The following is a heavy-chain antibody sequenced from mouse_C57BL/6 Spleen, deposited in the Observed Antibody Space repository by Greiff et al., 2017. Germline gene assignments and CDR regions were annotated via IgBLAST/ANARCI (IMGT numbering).Heavy chain of an antibody. CDR1: GYTFTDYN. Sequence: VQLQQSGPELVKPGASVKIPCKASGYTFTDYNMDWVKQSHGKSLEWIGDINPNNGGTIYNQKFKGKATLTVDKSSSTAYMELRSLTSEDTAVYYCAREDGSTRFAYWGQGTLVTVSA. CDR3: AREDGSTRFAY. V-gene: IGHV1-18*01. J-gene: IGHJ3*01. D-gene: IGHD1-1*01. CDR2: INPNNGGT.